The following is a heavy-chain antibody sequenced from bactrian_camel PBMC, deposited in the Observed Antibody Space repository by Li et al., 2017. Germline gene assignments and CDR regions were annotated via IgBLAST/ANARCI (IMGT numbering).Heavy chain of an antibody. J-gene: IGHJ4*01. D-gene: IGHD1*01. Sequence: VQLVESGGGSVEAGGSLRLSCVASESTYRSGCMGWYREAPGQAREGIASIDSDGSTTYIDSVKDRFTISRDNTKNTLYLQMNSLSPEDTALYYCASKVGMCGPNWSKLRFDSRGPGTQVTVS. V-gene: IGHV3S53*01. CDR1: ESTYRSGC. CDR2: IDSDGST. CDR3: ASKVGMCGPNWSKLRFDS.